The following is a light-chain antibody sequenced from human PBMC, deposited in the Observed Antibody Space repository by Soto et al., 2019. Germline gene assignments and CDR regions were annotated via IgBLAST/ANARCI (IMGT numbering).Light chain of an antibody. CDR3: QTRSNWSPIT. CDR1: QSVSSY. J-gene: IGKJ5*01. Sequence: EIVLTQSPATLSLSPGERATLSCRASQSVSSYLAWYQQKPGQAPRLLIYDASNRATGIPARFSGSGSGTDFTLTISSLEPEDFAVYHCQTRSNWSPITLGQGTRLEIK. CDR2: DAS. V-gene: IGKV3-11*01.